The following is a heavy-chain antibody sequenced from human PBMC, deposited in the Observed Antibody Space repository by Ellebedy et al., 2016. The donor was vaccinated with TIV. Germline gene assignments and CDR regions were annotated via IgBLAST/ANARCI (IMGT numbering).Heavy chain of an antibody. CDR2: INPGDSDT. V-gene: IGHV5-51*01. J-gene: IGHJ4*02. Sequence: GESLKISXKGSGYSFTDYWIGWVRQMPGKGLEWMGIINPGDSDTRYSPSFRGQVIMSVDKSTTTAYLQWSSLKASDTATYYCARQGVGVTLDYWGQGTLVTVSS. CDR1: GYSFTDYW. D-gene: IGHD1-26*01. CDR3: ARQGVGVTLDY.